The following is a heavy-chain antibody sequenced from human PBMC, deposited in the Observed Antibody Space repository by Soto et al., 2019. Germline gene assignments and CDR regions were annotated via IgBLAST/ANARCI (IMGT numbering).Heavy chain of an antibody. Sequence: PLETLSLTCTVSGGPSSGYYWNWIRQPPGKGLEWIGYIYYSGSTNYNPSLKSRVTISVDTSKNQFSLKLSSVTAADTAFYYCAGGGSIVVATRCLMDVWGKGTTVTVSS. CDR3: AGGGSIVVATRCLMDV. J-gene: IGHJ6*03. V-gene: IGHV4-59*01. D-gene: IGHD3-22*01. CDR1: GGPSSGYY. CDR2: IYYSGST.